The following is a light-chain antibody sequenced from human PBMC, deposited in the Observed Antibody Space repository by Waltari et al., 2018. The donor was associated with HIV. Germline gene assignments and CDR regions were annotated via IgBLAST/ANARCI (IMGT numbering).Light chain of an antibody. Sequence: EILLTQSPGTLSLFPGERANLSCRASQSVSSSYLAWYQQKPGQAPRLLIYAASSRATGIPDRFSGSGSGTDFTLTISRLEPGDCAVYFCQQYGSSPRTFGQGTKVEIK. CDR3: QQYGSSPRT. CDR2: AAS. CDR1: QSVSSSY. V-gene: IGKV3-20*01. J-gene: IGKJ1*01.